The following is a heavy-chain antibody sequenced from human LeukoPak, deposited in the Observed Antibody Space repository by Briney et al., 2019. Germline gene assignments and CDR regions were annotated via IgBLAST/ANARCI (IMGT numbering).Heavy chain of an antibody. CDR1: GFTFSSYA. CDR3: ASDGVGAVTRGYFDY. Sequence: GGSLRLSCAASGFTFSSYAMHWVRQAPGKGLEWVAVISYDGSNKYYADSVKGRFTISRDNSKNTLYLQMNSLRAEDTAVYYCASDGVGAVTRGYFDYWGQGTLVTVSS. D-gene: IGHD4-17*01. J-gene: IGHJ4*02. CDR2: ISYDGSNK. V-gene: IGHV3-30*04.